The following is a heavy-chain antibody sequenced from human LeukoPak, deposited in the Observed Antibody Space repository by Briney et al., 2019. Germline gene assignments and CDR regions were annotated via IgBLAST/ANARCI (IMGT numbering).Heavy chain of an antibody. V-gene: IGHV3-48*01. D-gene: IGHD2-21*01. CDR2: ISNSGI. CDR1: GFTFTNYG. J-gene: IGHJ3*01. Sequence: GGSLRLSCATSGFTFTNYGMNWVRQAPGKGLEWVSYISNSGILYADSVKGRFTISRDNARRSLYLQMNSLRAEDTAVYYCAIIGCYRGVCDFDVWAKGQWSPSLQ. CDR3: AIIGCYRGVCDFDV.